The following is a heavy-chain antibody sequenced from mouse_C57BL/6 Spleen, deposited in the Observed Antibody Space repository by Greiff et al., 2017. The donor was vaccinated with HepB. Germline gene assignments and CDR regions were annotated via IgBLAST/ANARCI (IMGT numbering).Heavy chain of an antibody. Sequence: LVESGAELARPGASVKLSCKASGYTFTSYGISWVKQRTGQGLEWIGEIYPRSGNTYYNEKFKGKATLTADKSSSTAYMELRSLTSEDSAVYFCASRGNYDAMDYWGQGTSVTVSS. CDR1: GYTFTSYG. D-gene: IGHD2-1*01. V-gene: IGHV1-81*01. CDR2: IYPRSGNT. CDR3: ASRGNYDAMDY. J-gene: IGHJ4*01.